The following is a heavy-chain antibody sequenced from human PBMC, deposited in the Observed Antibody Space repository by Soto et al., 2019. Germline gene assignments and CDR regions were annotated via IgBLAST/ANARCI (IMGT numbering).Heavy chain of an antibody. CDR1: GGSFSGYY. Sequence: SETLSLTCAVYGGSFSGYYWSWIRQPPGKGLEWIGEINHSGSTNYNPSLKSRVTISVDTSKNQFSLKLSSVTAADTAVYYCARGPGDDSSGYYQTWGQGTLVTVSS. V-gene: IGHV4-34*01. CDR3: ARGPGDDSSGYYQT. D-gene: IGHD3-22*01. J-gene: IGHJ5*02. CDR2: INHSGST.